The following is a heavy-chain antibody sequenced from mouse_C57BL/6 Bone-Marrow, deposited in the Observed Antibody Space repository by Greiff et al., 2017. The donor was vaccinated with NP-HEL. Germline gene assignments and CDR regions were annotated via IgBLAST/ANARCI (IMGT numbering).Heavy chain of an antibody. CDR1: GYTFTSYG. CDR3: ANGRRGSAMDY. V-gene: IGHV1-81*01. Sequence: VKLMESGAELARPGASVKLSCKASGYTFTSYGISWVKQRTGQGLEWIGEIYPRSGNTYYNEKFKGKATLTADKSSSTAYMELRSLTSEDSAVYFCANGRRGSAMDYWGQGTSVTVSS. J-gene: IGHJ4*01. D-gene: IGHD1-1*01. CDR2: IYPRSGNT.